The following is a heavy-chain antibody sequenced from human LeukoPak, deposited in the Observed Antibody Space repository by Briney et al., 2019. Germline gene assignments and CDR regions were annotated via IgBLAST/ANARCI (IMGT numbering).Heavy chain of an antibody. V-gene: IGHV3-30*04. Sequence: GGSLRLSCAASGFTFSSYVMHWVRQAPGKGLEWVAIISYDGSNEYYADSVKGRFTISRDNAKNTLYLQMNSLRAEDTAVYYCAGGYSGYFWGQGTLVTVSS. CDR3: AGGYSGYF. D-gene: IGHD5-12*01. J-gene: IGHJ4*02. CDR1: GFTFSSYV. CDR2: ISYDGSNE.